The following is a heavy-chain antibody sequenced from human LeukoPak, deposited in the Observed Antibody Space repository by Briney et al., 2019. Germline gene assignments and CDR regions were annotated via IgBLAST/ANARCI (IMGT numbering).Heavy chain of an antibody. D-gene: IGHD1-1*01. CDR1: GGSISSGGYC. V-gene: IGHV4-31*03. Sequence: PSQTLSLTCTVSGGSISSGGYCWSWVRQHPGKGLEWIGYIYYSGSTYYNPSLKSRVTMSVDTSKNQFSLKLSSVTAADTAVYYCAKDTTIAYYFDDWGQGTLVTVSS. CDR2: IYYSGST. CDR3: AKDTTIAYYFDD. J-gene: IGHJ4*02.